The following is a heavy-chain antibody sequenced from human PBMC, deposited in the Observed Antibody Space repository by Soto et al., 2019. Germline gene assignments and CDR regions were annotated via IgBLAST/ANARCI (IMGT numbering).Heavy chain of an antibody. CDR1: GFTFSSYG. Sequence: QVQLVESGGGVVQPGRSLRLSCAASGFTFSSYGMHWVRQAPGKGLEWVAVIWYDGSNKYYADSVKGRFTISRDNSKNTLYLQMNSLKAEDTAVYYCARDRFGELLGFLGLTDYWGQGTLVTVSS. CDR3: ARDRFGELLGFLGLTDY. J-gene: IGHJ4*02. D-gene: IGHD3-10*01. V-gene: IGHV3-33*01. CDR2: IWYDGSNK.